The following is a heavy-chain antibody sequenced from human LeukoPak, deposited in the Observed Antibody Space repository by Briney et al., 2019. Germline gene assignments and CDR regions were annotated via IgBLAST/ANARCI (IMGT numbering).Heavy chain of an antibody. CDR3: ALRRYCSGGSCYSGNY. D-gene: IGHD2-15*01. J-gene: IGHJ4*02. CDR1: GGTFISYA. CDR2: IIPIFGTA. V-gene: IGHV1-69*01. Sequence: SVKVSCKASGGTFISYAISWVRQAPGQGLEWMGGIIPIFGTANYAQKFQGRVTITADESTSTAYMELSSLRSEDTAVYYCALRRYCSGGSCYSGNYWGQGTLVTVSS.